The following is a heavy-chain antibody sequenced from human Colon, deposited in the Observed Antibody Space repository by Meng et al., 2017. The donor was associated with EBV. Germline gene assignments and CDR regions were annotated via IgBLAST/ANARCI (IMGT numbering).Heavy chain of an antibody. V-gene: IGHV4-4*02. CDR3: ARVRVIPAAVGFDY. CDR2: IYRGGGT. J-gene: IGHJ4*02. Sequence: ESGPGVWERSQHLDRHCAVARGSIWRSEWCRWVRQPPGKGLDWVGEIYRGGGTNYNPSFKSRVTISVDTSNNHFSLKLSYVTAADTAVYYCARVRVIPAAVGFDYWGQGTLVTISS. CDR1: RGSIWRSEW. D-gene: IGHD2-2*01.